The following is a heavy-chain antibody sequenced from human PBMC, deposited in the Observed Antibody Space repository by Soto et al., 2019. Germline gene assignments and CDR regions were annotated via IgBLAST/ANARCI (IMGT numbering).Heavy chain of an antibody. CDR3: ARNGDPTYYYYYGMDV. CDR2: IYPGDSDT. V-gene: IGHV5-51*01. CDR1: GYSFASYW. J-gene: IGHJ6*02. D-gene: IGHD4-17*01. Sequence: GESLKISCKGSGYSFASYWISWVRQMPGKGLEWMGIIYPGDSDTRYSPSFQGQVTISADKSISTAYLQWSSLKASDTAMYYCARNGDPTYYYYYGMDVWGQGTTVTVSS.